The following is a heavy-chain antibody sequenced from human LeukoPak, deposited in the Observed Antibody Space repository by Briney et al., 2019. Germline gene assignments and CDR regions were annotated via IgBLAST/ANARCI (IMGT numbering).Heavy chain of an antibody. CDR1: GYNFISYY. CDR2: INPSGGST. J-gene: IGHJ6*02. D-gene: IGHD2-8*01. Sequence: ASVKVSCKASGYNFISYYMHWVRQAPGQGLEWMGIINPSGGSTSYAQKFQNRVIMTRDTPTSTVYMELSSLKSEDTAVYYCAREDVVLVDAVRYYYYGMDVWGQGTTVTVSS. CDR3: AREDVVLVDAVRYYYYGMDV. V-gene: IGHV1-46*01.